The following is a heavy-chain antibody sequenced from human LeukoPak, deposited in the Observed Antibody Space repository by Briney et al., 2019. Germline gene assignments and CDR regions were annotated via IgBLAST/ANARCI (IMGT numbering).Heavy chain of an antibody. Sequence: GGSLRLSCATSGFTFSSYGMNWVRQAPGKGLEWVSAITGSGRSTYYADSVKGRFTVSRDNSKNTLYLQMISLRAEDTAVYYCASSRMTIYGVVNDAFDIWGQGTMVTVSS. J-gene: IGHJ3*02. CDR1: GFTFSSYG. V-gene: IGHV3-23*01. CDR3: ASSRMTIYGVVNDAFDI. D-gene: IGHD3-3*01. CDR2: ITGSGRST.